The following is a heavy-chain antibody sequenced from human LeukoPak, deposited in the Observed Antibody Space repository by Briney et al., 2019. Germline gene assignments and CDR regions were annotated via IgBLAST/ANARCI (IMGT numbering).Heavy chain of an antibody. CDR3: AGGYSYGLNYFDY. CDR2: INQSGST. V-gene: IGHV4-34*01. D-gene: IGHD5-18*01. CDR1: GGSFSGYY. J-gene: IGHJ4*02. Sequence: SETLSLTCAVYGGSFSGYYWSWIRQPPGKGLEWIGEINQSGSTNYNPSLKSRVTISVDTSKNQFSLKLSSVTAADTAVYYCAGGYSYGLNYFDYWGQGALVTVSS.